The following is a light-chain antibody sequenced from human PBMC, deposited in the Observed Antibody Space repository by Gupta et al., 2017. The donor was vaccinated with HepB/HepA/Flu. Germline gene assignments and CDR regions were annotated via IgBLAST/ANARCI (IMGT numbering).Light chain of an antibody. CDR3: QTGGTGSRGV. Sequence: QLVLPQSPSASASLGASVKLTCTLSSGHSSYAIAWHQQQPEKGPRYLMKLNSDGSHSKGDGIPDRFSGSRSGAERYLTISRLQEEEEADYYCQTGGTGSRGVFGGGTKLTVL. J-gene: IGLJ2*01. CDR1: SGHSSYA. V-gene: IGLV4-69*01. CDR2: LNSDGSH.